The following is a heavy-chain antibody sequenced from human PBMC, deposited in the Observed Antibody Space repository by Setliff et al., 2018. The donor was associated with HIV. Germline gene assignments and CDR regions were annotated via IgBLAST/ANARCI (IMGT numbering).Heavy chain of an antibody. CDR3: AKDSPGYSSGWYEGVS. D-gene: IGHD6-19*01. CDR1: GFTFSTYT. Sequence: PGESLKISCAASGFTFSTYTMNWVRQAPGKGLEWVSSISSGITYIYYADSVKGRFTISRDNSKNTLYLQMNSLRAEDTAVYYCAKDSPGYSSGWYEGVSWGQGTLVTVSS. J-gene: IGHJ5*02. V-gene: IGHV3-21*04. CDR2: ISSGITYI.